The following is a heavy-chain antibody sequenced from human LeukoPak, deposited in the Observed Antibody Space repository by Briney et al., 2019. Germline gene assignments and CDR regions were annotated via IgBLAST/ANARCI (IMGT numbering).Heavy chain of an antibody. CDR3: ARGASIAARQYGDFDY. CDR2: ISYDGSNK. CDR1: GFTFSSYG. J-gene: IGHJ4*02. V-gene: IGHV3-30*03. D-gene: IGHD6-6*01. Sequence: TGGSLRLSCAASGFTFSSYGMYWVRQAPGKGLEWVAVISYDGSNKYYADSVKGRFTISRDNSKNTLYLQMNSLRAEDTAVYYCARGASIAARQYGDFDYWGQGTLVTVSS.